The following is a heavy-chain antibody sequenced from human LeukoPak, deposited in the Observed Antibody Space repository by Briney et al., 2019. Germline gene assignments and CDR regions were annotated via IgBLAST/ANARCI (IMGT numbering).Heavy chain of an antibody. Sequence: PGGSLRLSCAASGFTFSNYEMNWVRQAPGKGLEWVSYISDSGSTIFYADSVKGRYTISRDNDKKSLYLQMNSLRAGDTAVYYCARSLLPYFDYWGQGTLVTVSS. CDR3: ARSLLPYFDY. CDR2: ISDSGSTI. J-gene: IGHJ4*02. V-gene: IGHV3-48*03. CDR1: GFTFSNYE. D-gene: IGHD2/OR15-2a*01.